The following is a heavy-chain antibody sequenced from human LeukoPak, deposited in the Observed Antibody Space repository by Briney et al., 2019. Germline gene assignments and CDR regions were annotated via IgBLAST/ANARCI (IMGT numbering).Heavy chain of an antibody. D-gene: IGHD4-17*01. V-gene: IGHV3-30*03. CDR3: ARALPMTTSGYV. CDR1: TFTFSSYG. Sequence: GGSLRLSCAASTFTFSSYGMQWVRQAPGKGLEWVAFISYDGSNKNYADSVKGRFTISRDNSKNTLYLQMNSLRAEDTAVYYCARALPMTTSGYVWGQGTLVTVSS. CDR2: ISYDGSNK. J-gene: IGHJ4*02.